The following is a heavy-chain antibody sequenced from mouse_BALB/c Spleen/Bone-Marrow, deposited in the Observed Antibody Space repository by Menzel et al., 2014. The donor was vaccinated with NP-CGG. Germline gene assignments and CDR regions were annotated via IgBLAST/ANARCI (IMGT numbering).Heavy chain of an antibody. J-gene: IGHJ3*01. CDR3: ARNYGYGKPFAY. CDR2: IDPANGNT. CDR1: GFNIKDTY. V-gene: IGHV14-3*02. D-gene: IGHD2-2*01. Sequence: VHVKQSGAELVKPGASVKLSCTASGFNIKDTYMHWVKQRPEQGLEWIGRIDPANGNTKYDPKFQGKATITADTSSNTAYLQLSSLTSEDTAVYYCARNYGYGKPFAYWGQGTLVTVSA.